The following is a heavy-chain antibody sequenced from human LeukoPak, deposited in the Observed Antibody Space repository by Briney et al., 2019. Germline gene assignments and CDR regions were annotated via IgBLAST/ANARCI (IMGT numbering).Heavy chain of an antibody. J-gene: IGHJ3*02. CDR2: INPNSGGT. V-gene: IGHV1-2*06. CDR1: GYTFTGYY. CDR3: ARSPGAIVVVSRRKNDAFDI. D-gene: IGHD3-22*01. Sequence: ALVKVSCKASGYTFTGYYMHWVRQAPGQGLEWMGRINPNSGGTNYAQKFQGRVTMTRDTSISTAYMELSRLRSDDTAVYYCARSPGAIVVVSRRKNDAFDIWGQGTMVTVSS.